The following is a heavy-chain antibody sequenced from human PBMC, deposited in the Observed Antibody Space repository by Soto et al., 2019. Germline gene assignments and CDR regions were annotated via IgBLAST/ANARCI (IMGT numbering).Heavy chain of an antibody. CDR1: VGSIRIVTDD. D-gene: IGHD2-2*02. Sequence: SETLCLTCTLSVGSIRIVTDDWGGIRQPPGKGLEWIGSIYHSGSTYYNPSLKSRVTISVDASKGQLSLNLRSVTAADTAVYYCARHLAPILTFDYWGQGVLVTVSS. V-gene: IGHV4-39*01. CDR3: ARHLAPILTFDY. J-gene: IGHJ4*02. CDR2: IYHSGST.